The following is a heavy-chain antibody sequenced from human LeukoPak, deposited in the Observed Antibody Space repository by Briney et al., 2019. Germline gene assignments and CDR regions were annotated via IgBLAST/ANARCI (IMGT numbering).Heavy chain of an antibody. Sequence: GGSLRLSCAASGFTFSSYSMNWVRQAPGKGLEWVSSISSSSSYIYYADSVKGRFTISRDNSKNTLYLQMNSLRAEDTAVYYCANLLGNDYWGQGTLVTVSS. CDR3: ANLLGNDY. V-gene: IGHV3-21*04. CDR1: GFTFSSYS. CDR2: ISSSSSYI. J-gene: IGHJ4*02.